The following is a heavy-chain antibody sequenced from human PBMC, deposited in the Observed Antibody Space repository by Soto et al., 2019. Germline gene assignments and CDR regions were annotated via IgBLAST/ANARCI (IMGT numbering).Heavy chain of an antibody. CDR3: ARGRADIVVVPAAIQPYHYYYGMDV. CDR2: IIPIFGTA. Sequence: SVKVSCKASGGTFSSYAISWVRQAPGQGLEWMGGIIPIFGTANYAQKFQGRVTITADESTSTAYMELSSLRSEDTAVYYCARGRADIVVVPAAIQPYHYYYGMDVWGQGTTVTVSS. D-gene: IGHD2-2*02. CDR1: GGTFSSYA. J-gene: IGHJ6*02. V-gene: IGHV1-69*13.